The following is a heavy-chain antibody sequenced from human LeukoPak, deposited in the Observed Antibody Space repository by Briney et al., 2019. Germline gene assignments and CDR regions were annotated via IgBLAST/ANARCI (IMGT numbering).Heavy chain of an antibody. CDR3: ARVRSDFWTAVAY. CDR2: ISRSSTYI. CDR1: GFTFSTYS. D-gene: IGHD3/OR15-3a*01. V-gene: IGHV3-21*01. J-gene: IGHJ4*02. Sequence: GGSLRLSCAASGFTFSTYSMNWVRQAPGKGLEWVSSISRSSTYIYYADSVKGRFTTSRDDAKNSLYLQMNSLRAEDTAVYYCARVRSDFWTAVAYWGQGTLVTVSS.